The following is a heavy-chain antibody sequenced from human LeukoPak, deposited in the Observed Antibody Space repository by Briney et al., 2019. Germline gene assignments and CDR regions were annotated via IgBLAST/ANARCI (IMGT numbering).Heavy chain of an antibody. D-gene: IGHD3-10*01. CDR2: ISSSKTYI. CDR1: GFTFSSYS. J-gene: IGHJ4*02. CDR3: ARPLDYHGTTPDY. Sequence: GGPLRLSCAASGFTFSSYSMNWVRQAPGKGVEWVSSISSSKTYIYYAGSVKGRFTISRDNAKNSLYLQMNSLRAEDTAVYYCARPLDYHGTTPDYWGQGTLVTVSS. V-gene: IGHV3-21*01.